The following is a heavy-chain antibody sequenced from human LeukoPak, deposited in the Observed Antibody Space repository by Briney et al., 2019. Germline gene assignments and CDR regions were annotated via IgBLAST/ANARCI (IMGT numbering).Heavy chain of an antibody. CDR2: ITGSSSTI. D-gene: IGHD2-2*01. CDR1: GFTLSSYS. J-gene: IGHJ6*02. V-gene: IGHV3-48*01. Sequence: GGSLRLSCAASGFTLSSYSMNWVRQAPGKGLEWVSYITGSSSTISYADSVKGRFTISRDNARNSLYLQMNSLRAEDTAVYYCAREPVSSFYYYGMDVWGQGTTVTVSS. CDR3: AREPVSSFYYYGMDV.